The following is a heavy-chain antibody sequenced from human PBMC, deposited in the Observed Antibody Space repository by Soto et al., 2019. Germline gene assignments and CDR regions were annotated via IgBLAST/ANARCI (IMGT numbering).Heavy chain of an antibody. CDR2: ISAHNGNT. D-gene: IGHD1-1*01. Sequence: QVHLVQSGAEVKKPGASVKVSCKGSGYGFTTYGITWVRQAPGQGLEWMAWISAHNGNTNYAQKVQGRVTVTRDTSTSTAYMELRSRRDDDTALYYCARGRYGDYWGQGALVTVSS. V-gene: IGHV1-18*01. J-gene: IGHJ4*02. CDR3: ARGRYGDY. CDR1: GYGFTTYG.